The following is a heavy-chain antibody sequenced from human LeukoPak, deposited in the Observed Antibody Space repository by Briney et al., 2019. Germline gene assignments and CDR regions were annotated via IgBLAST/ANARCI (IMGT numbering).Heavy chain of an antibody. CDR2: IYYSGST. CDR1: GGSISSGDYY. V-gene: IGHV4-61*08. Sequence: SSETLSLTCTVSGGSISSGDYYWSWLRQPPGKGLEWIGYIYYSGSTNYNPSLKSRVTISVDTSKNQFSLKLSSVTAADTAVYYCARPRKAARRMAWFDPWGQGTLVTVSS. CDR3: ARPRKAARRMAWFDP. J-gene: IGHJ5*02. D-gene: IGHD6-6*01.